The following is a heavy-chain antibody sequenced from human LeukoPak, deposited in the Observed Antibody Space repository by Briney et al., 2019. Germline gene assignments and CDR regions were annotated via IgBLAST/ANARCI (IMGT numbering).Heavy chain of an antibody. CDR2: IYGSGST. V-gene: IGHV4-59*01. D-gene: IGHD3-10*01. J-gene: IGHJ4*02. CDR1: GGSISSYY. CDR3: ARDQTVVRGLIKSFGYFDS. Sequence: SETLSLTCTVSGGSISSYYWSWIRQPPEKGLEWIGHIYGSGSTNYNPSLKSRVTLSVDTSKNQFSLKLSSVTAADTAVYYCARDQTVVRGLIKSFGYFDSWGQGTLVSVSS.